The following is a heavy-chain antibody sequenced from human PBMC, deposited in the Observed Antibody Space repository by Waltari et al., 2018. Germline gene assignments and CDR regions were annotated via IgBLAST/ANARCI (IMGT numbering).Heavy chain of an antibody. CDR1: GGSISSGGYS. D-gene: IGHD6-6*01. J-gene: IGHJ4*02. CDR2: IYHSGNA. CDR3: ARGAGRQLVPPSLDY. Sequence: QLQLQESGSGLVKPSQTLSLTCAVSGGSISSGGYSWSWIRQPPGKGLEWIGYIYHSGNAYYNPSLKSRVTISLDRSKNQFSLKLTSVTAADTAVYYCARGAGRQLVPPSLDYWGQGTPVTVSS. V-gene: IGHV4-30-2*01.